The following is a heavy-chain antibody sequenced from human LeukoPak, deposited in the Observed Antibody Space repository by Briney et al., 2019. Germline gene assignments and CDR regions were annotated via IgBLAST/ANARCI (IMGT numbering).Heavy chain of an antibody. CDR1: GYSFTSYW. D-gene: IGHD2-2*01. V-gene: IGHV5-51*01. Sequence: GESPKISCKGSGYSFTSYWIGWVRQMPGKGLEWMGIIYPADSDTRYSPSFQGQVTISADKSISTANLQWSSLKASDTAMYYCARSRYCTTTSCRHFDYWGQGTLVTVSS. J-gene: IGHJ4*02. CDR2: IYPADSDT. CDR3: ARSRYCTTTSCRHFDY.